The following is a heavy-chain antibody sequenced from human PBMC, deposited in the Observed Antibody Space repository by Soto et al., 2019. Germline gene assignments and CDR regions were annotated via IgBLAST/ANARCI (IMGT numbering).Heavy chain of an antibody. Sequence: ASVKVSCKASGYTFTGYYIHWVRQAPLQVLEWMVCINPNSGGTNYAQKFQGRVTMTTDTSTSTAYMELRSLRSDDTAVYYCARDSGIEAAVGWFDRWGKGTLVTVSS. V-gene: IGHV1-2*02. CDR3: ARDSGIEAAVGWFDR. J-gene: IGHJ5*02. D-gene: IGHD6-13*01. CDR1: GYTFTGYY. CDR2: INPNSGGT.